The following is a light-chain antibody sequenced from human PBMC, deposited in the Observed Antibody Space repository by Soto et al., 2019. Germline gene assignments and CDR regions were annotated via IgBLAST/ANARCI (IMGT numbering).Light chain of an antibody. V-gene: IGLV2-14*03. Sequence: QSALTQPASVSGSPGQSITISCTGTSSDVGGYNYVSWYQYHPGKAPKLMIYDVGNRPSGVSNRFSGSKSGNTASLTISGLQAEDEADYYCSSHTSSSTLVVFGGGTKLTVL. CDR2: DVG. CDR1: SSDVGGYNY. CDR3: SSHTSSSTLVV. J-gene: IGLJ2*01.